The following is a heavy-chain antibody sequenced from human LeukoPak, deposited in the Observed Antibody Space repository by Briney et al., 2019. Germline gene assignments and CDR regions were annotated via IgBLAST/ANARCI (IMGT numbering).Heavy chain of an antibody. CDR3: AFWWLQFPYYYYMDV. CDR2: ISSSGSTI. D-gene: IGHD5-24*01. V-gene: IGHV3-11*04. J-gene: IGHJ6*03. Sequence: GGSLRLSCAASGFTFSDYYMSWIRQAPGKGLEWVSYISSSGSTIYYADSVKGRFTISRDNAKNSLYLQMNSLRAEDTAVYYCAFWWLQFPYYYYMDVWGKGTTVTVSS. CDR1: GFTFSDYY.